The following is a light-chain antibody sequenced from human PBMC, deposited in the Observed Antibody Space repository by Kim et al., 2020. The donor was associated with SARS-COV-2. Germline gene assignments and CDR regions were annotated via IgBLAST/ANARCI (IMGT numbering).Light chain of an antibody. V-gene: IGLV3-9*01. CDR3: QVWDSSTGV. CDR2: RDS. J-gene: IGLJ2*01. Sequence: VAQGQTARITLGGNNSGSKNVNWYQQKPGQAPVLVIYRDSNRPSGIPERFSGSNSGNTATLTISRAQAGDEADYYCQVWDSSTGVFGGGTQLTVL. CDR1: NSGSKN.